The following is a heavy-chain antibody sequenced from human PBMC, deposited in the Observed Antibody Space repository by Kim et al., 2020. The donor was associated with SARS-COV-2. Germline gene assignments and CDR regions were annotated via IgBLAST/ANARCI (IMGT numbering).Heavy chain of an antibody. V-gene: IGHV1-3*01. J-gene: IGHJ5*02. CDR3: ARAPTMVQGGVPSWFDH. CDR2: INAGNGNT. Sequence: ASVKVSCKASGYTFTSYAMHWVRQAPGQRLEWMGWINAGNGNTKYSQKFQGRVTITRDTSASTAYMELSSLRSEDTAVYYCARAPTMVQGGVPSWFDHWGQGTLVTVSS. CDR1: GYTFTSYA. D-gene: IGHD3-10*01.